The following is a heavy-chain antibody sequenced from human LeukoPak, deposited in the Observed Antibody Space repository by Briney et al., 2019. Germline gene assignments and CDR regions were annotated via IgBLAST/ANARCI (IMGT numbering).Heavy chain of an antibody. CDR2: IIPIFGTA. J-gene: IGHJ6*03. CDR1: GGTFSSYA. Sequence: ASVKVSCKASGGTFSSYAISWVRQAPGQGLEWMGGIIPIFGTANYAQKFQGRVTITADKSTSTAYMELSSLRSEDTAVYYCARGGYSYGWAYYYYYMDVWGKGTTVTVSS. CDR3: ARGGYSYGWAYYYYYMDV. D-gene: IGHD5-18*01. V-gene: IGHV1-69*06.